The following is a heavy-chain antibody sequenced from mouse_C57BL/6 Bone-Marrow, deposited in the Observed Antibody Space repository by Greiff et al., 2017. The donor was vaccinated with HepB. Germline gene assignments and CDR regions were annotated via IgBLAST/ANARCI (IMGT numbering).Heavy chain of an antibody. J-gene: IGHJ2*01. Sequence: ESGPGLLQPSQTLSLSCSSSGFSLSTFGMGVGWLRQPSGKGLEWLAHICWDDDKYYNPALKSRLTIYKETSKNHVFLKIANVDTADTVTYYCARIEPLTRDFDYWGQGTTLTVSS. CDR1: GFSLSTFGMG. CDR3: ARIEPLTRDFDY. V-gene: IGHV8-8*01. CDR2: ICWDDDK. D-gene: IGHD2-12*01.